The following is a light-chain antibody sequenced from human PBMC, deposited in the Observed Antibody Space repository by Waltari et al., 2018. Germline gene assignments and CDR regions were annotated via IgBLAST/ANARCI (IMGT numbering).Light chain of an antibody. CDR2: SNN. Sequence: QSVLTQPPSASGTPGQRATISCSGSSPHLGRNTVNWYQQLPATAPKLLIYSNNQRPSGVPDRFSGSKSGTSASLAISGLQSEDEADYYCAAWDDSLNGLVFGGGTKLTVL. CDR1: SPHLGRNT. V-gene: IGLV1-44*01. CDR3: AAWDDSLNGLV. J-gene: IGLJ2*01.